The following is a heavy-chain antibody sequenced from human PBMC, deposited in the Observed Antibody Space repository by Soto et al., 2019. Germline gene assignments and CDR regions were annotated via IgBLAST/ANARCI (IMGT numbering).Heavy chain of an antibody. CDR1: GYTFFSFW. V-gene: IGHV5-10-1*01. CDR3: ARRYCSRADCYSDS. J-gene: IGHJ4*02. D-gene: IGHD2-2*01. Sequence: GESVKVSCHGSGYTFFSFWIVWVRQVPGKGLEWVGRIDPGDSSATYSPTFQGHVTISADRSTRSAYLQWRSLRASDTAIYFCARRYCSRADCYSDSWGQGTLVIVSS. CDR2: IDPGDSSA.